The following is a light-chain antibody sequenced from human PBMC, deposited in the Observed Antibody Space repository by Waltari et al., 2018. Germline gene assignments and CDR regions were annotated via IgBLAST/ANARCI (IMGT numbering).Light chain of an antibody. CDR3: QSYDSNNHQV. CDR1: SGSIASNP. Sequence: FILTQPHSVSESPGKTVTISCTRSSGSIASNPGHGYQQRPGRSPPPPGSPPTTLIYEDDRRPSGVPDRFSGSIDSSSNSASLTISGLKTEDEADYYCQSYDSNNHQVFGGGTQLTVL. V-gene: IGLV6-57*04. CDR2: EDD. J-gene: IGLJ7*01.